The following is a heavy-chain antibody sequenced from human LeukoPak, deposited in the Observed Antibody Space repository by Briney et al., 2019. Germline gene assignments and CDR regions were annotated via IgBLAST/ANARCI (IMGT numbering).Heavy chain of an antibody. CDR1: GFTFSSYV. D-gene: IGHD2-2*02. Sequence: PGGSLRLSCAASGFTFSSYVMSWVRQAPGKGLEWVSAISGSGGSTFYADSVKGRFTISRDNSKNTLYLQMNSLRAEGTAVYYCAKVGGGYQLLYDYFDYWGQGTLVTVSS. J-gene: IGHJ4*02. CDR3: AKVGGGYQLLYDYFDY. CDR2: ISGSGGST. V-gene: IGHV3-23*01.